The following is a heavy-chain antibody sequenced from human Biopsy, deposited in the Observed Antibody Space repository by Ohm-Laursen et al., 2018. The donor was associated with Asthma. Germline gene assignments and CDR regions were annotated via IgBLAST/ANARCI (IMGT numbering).Heavy chain of an antibody. CDR3: AKVGHGYGDYVGYLDP. CDR2: ISSGGGTI. V-gene: IGHV3-23*01. CDR1: GFTLSSYA. D-gene: IGHD4-17*01. Sequence: SLRLSCAATGFTLSSYAIHWVRQAPGKGLEWVSVISSGGGTIDYADSVKGRFTISRNISTNTVYLQMDSLSADETAVYYCAKVGHGYGDYVGYLDPWGQGTLVTVSS. J-gene: IGHJ5*02.